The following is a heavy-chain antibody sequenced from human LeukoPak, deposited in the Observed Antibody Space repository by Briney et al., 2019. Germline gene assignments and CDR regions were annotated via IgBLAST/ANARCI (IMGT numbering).Heavy chain of an antibody. CDR3: ARGVTMVRELDY. V-gene: IGHV4-38-2*02. D-gene: IGHD3-10*01. CDR1: GYSISSGYY. J-gene: IGHJ4*02. Sequence: PSETLSLTCTVSGYSISSGYYWGWIRQPPGKGLEWIGRIYTSGSTNYNPSLKSRVTISVDTSKNQFSLKLSSVTAADTAVYYCARGVTMVRELDYWGQGTLVTVSS. CDR2: IYTSGST.